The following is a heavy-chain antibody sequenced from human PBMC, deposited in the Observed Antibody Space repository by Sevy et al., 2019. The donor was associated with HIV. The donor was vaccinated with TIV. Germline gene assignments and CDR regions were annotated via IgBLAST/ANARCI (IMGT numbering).Heavy chain of an antibody. D-gene: IGHD5-12*01. CDR3: ARAVFSTSGTYYFDY. CDR1: GASITTNY. Sequence: SETLSLTCIVSGASITTNYWSWIRQPAGKGLELIGRIYNRGNTDYNTNYNPSLEVRVSISIDTSKNQFSLNLSSVTVADTAVYYCARAVFSTSGTYYFDYWGQGTLVTVSS. CDR2: IYNRGNTDYNT. V-gene: IGHV4-4*07. J-gene: IGHJ4*02.